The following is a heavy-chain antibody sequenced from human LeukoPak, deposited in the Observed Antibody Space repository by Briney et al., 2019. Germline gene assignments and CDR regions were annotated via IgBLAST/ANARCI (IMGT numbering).Heavy chain of an antibody. J-gene: IGHJ4*02. D-gene: IGHD3-3*01. CDR2: INSDGSST. Sequence: GGSLRLSCAASEFTFSSYWMHWVRQAPGKGLVWVSRINSDGSSTTYADSVKGRFTISRDNAKNTLYLQMNSLRAEDTAVYYCAKTKVLRFLEWLPTNTLWYFDCWGQGTLVTVSS. V-gene: IGHV3-74*01. CDR1: EFTFSSYW. CDR3: AKTKVLRFLEWLPTNTLWYFDC.